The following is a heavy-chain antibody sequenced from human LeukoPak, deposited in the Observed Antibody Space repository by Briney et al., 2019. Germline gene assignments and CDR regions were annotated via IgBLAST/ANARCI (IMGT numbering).Heavy chain of an antibody. V-gene: IGHV4-34*01. CDR2: INHSGST. D-gene: IGHD1-26*01. CDR3: ARQGAGGRAFDI. CDR1: GGSFSGYY. Sequence: SETLSLTCAVYGGSFSGYYWSWIRQPPGKGLEWIGEINHSGSTNYNPSLKSRVTISVDSSKNQFSLKLSSVTAADTAVYYCARQGAGGRAFDIWGQGTMVTVCS. J-gene: IGHJ3*02.